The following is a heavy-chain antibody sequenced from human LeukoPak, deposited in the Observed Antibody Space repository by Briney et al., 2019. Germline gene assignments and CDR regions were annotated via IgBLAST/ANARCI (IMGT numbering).Heavy chain of an antibody. CDR2: MYLSGTT. CDR3: AGLVGRYSSGLYYYYFDY. D-gene: IGHD3-22*01. Sequence: SETLSLTCTVSGDSINSLDLWSWVRQPPGKGLEWIGEMYLSGTTHSNPSVKSRVTISIDKSKNQFFLNLSSVTAADTAVYYCAGLVGRYSSGLYYYYFDYWGQGTLDTVSS. CDR1: GDSINSLDL. V-gene: IGHV4-4*02. J-gene: IGHJ4*02.